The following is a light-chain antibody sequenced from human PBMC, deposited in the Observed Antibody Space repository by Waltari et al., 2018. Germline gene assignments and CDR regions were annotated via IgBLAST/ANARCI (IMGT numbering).Light chain of an antibody. Sequence: DIVMTQSPDSLAVSLGERATIPCKSSQRVLYSSNSKDYLAWYQQKPGQPPTLLIYWASTRESGVPDRFSGSGSGTDFTLTISSLQAEDVAVYYCQQYCTIPITFGQGTRLEIK. J-gene: IGKJ5*01. CDR3: QQYCTIPIT. CDR2: WAS. V-gene: IGKV4-1*01. CDR1: QRVLYSSNSKDY.